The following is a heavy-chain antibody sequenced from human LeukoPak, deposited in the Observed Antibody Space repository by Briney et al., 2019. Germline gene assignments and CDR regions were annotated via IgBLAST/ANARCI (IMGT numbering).Heavy chain of an antibody. Sequence: SETPSLTCTVSGGSISSYYWSWIRQPPGKGLEWIGYIYYSGSTNYNPSLKSRVTISVDTSKNQFSLKLSSVTAADTAVYYCARHRPRTAVTPVGYFDYWGQGTLVTVSS. CDR1: GGSISSYY. D-gene: IGHD4-17*01. J-gene: IGHJ4*02. V-gene: IGHV4-59*08. CDR2: IYYSGST. CDR3: ARHRPRTAVTPVGYFDY.